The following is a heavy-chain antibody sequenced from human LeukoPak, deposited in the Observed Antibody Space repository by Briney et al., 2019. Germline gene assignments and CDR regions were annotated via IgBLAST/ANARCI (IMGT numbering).Heavy chain of an antibody. CDR2: FDPEDGEA. D-gene: IGHD3-3*01. J-gene: IGHJ3*02. CDR1: GYTLTELS. V-gene: IGHV1-24*01. CDR3: ATLRYLEWVDAFDI. Sequence: VASVKVSCKVSGYTLTELSMHWVRQAPGKGLEWMGGFDPEDGEAIYAQKFQGRVTMTGDTSTGTAYMELSSLRSEDTAVYYCATLRYLEWVDAFDIWGQGTMVTVSS.